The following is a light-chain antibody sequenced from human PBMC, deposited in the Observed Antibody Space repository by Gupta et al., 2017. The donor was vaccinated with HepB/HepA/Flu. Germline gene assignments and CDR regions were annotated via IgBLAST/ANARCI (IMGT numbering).Light chain of an antibody. Sequence: VMTQSPATLSLSPGERATLPCRASQNVYNSLAWYQQKPGQAPRPLIYGTSTRATGIPARFSGDGSGTEFTLSTSSLQSEDSAIYYCQQYNNWPPLTFGGGTRVEI. J-gene: IGKJ4*01. CDR3: QQYNNWPPLT. CDR1: QNVYNS. V-gene: IGKV3-15*01. CDR2: GTS.